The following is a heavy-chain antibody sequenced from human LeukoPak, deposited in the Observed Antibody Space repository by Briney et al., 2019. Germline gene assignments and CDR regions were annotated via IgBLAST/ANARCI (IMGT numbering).Heavy chain of an antibody. J-gene: IGHJ4*02. V-gene: IGHV3-7*05. CDR1: GXTFSNYW. CDR2: IKLDGSEK. CDR3: ARASGYFHY. Sequence: GGSLRLSCAASGXTFSNYWVSWVRQASGKGLEWVANIKLDGSEKYYVDSVKGRFTISRDNAKNSLFLQMNSLRAEDTAVYYCARASGYFHYWGQGTLVTVSS.